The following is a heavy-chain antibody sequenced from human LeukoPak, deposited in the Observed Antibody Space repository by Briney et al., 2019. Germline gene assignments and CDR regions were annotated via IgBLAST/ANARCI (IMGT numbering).Heavy chain of an antibody. D-gene: IGHD3-3*01. CDR1: GGSISSGSYY. CDR3: ARVGYDFWSGLEYGMDV. V-gene: IGHV4-61*02. Sequence: SETLSLTCTVSGGSISSGSYYWSWIRQPAGKGLEWIGRIYTSGSTNYNPSLKSRVTISVDTSKNQFSLKLSSVTAADTGVYYCARVGYDFWSGLEYGMDVWGQGTTVTVSS. CDR2: IYTSGST. J-gene: IGHJ6*02.